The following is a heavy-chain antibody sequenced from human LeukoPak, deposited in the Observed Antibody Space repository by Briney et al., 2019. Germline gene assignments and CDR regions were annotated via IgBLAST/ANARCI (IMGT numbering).Heavy chain of an antibody. Sequence: ASVTVSCKASGHTFTGYYMHWVRQAPGQGLEWMGWINPHSGGTNYAQKFQGRVTMTRDTSISTAYMELSRLRSDDTAVYYCAREQARFGELSWGDFDYWGQGTLVTVSS. V-gene: IGHV1-2*02. CDR2: INPHSGGT. CDR3: AREQARFGELSWGDFDY. J-gene: IGHJ4*02. D-gene: IGHD3-10*01. CDR1: GHTFTGYY.